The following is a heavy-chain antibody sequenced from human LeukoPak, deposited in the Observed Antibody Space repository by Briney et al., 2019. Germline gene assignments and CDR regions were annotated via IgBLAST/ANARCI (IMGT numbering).Heavy chain of an antibody. V-gene: IGHV4-61*02. CDR2: IYTSGST. CDR3: ARSPPGYSSSPNWFDP. J-gene: IGHJ5*02. CDR1: GGSISSGSYY. D-gene: IGHD6-13*01. Sequence: SQTLSLTCTVSGGSISSGSYYWSWLRQPAGKGLEWIGRIYTSGSTNYNPSLKSRVTISVDTSKNQFSLKLSSVTAADTAVYYCARSPPGYSSSPNWFDPWGQGTLVTVSS.